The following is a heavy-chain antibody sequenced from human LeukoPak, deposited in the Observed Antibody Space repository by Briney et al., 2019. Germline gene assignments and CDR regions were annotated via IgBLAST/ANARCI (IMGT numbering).Heavy chain of an antibody. Sequence: GGSLRLSCVASGFTFSSYAMSWVRLAPGKGLEWVSAISGSGSSTYYADSVKGRFTISRDNSKNTLYLQMISLRAEDSAVYYCAKRFSGYEFDYWGQGTLVTVSS. J-gene: IGHJ4*02. CDR2: ISGSGSST. CDR1: GFTFSSYA. CDR3: AKRFSGYEFDY. V-gene: IGHV3-23*01. D-gene: IGHD5-12*01.